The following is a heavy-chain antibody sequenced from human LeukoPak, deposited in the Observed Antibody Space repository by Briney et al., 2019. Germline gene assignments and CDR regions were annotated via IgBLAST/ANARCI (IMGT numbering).Heavy chain of an antibody. J-gene: IGHJ4*02. CDR3: AKDGPRGYCTNGVCYLFDC. Sequence: QPGGSLRLSCAASGFTFSSYAMSWVRQAPGKGLEWVSAISGSGGSTYYADSVKGRFTISRDNSKNTLYLQMNSLRAEDTAVYYCAKDGPRGYCTNGVCYLFDCWGQGTLVTVSS. CDR2: ISGSGGST. D-gene: IGHD2-8*01. CDR1: GFTFSSYA. V-gene: IGHV3-23*01.